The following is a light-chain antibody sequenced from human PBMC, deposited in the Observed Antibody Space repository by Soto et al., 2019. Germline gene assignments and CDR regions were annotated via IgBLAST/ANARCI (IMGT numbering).Light chain of an antibody. CDR2: GPS. Sequence: RQNVRSSCLTWYRQKPGQAPRLVIYGPSTRDTSSPARFSGSGSGTEFRLTICSLQPEAFPVYQCQQHNVLLLTFGEGTKVDIK. J-gene: IGKJ4*01. CDR1: QNVRSSC. CDR3: QQHNVLLLT. V-gene: IGKV3D-7*01.